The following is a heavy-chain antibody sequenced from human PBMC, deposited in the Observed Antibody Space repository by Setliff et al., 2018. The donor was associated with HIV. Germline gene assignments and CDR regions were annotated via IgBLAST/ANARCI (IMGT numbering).Heavy chain of an antibody. V-gene: IGHV1-46*01. CDR2: IYPGGARR. D-gene: IGHD5-18*01. J-gene: IGHJ4*02. CDR3: ARGRGYTYDFQY. CDR1: GYTFSDYD. Sequence: ASVKVSCKASGYTFSDYDVAWVRQAPGQGLEWMGIIYPGGARRSYAQNFQGRVTMTRDTSTSTVDMELSSLTSGDTAVYYCARGRGYTYDFQYWGQGTLVTVSS.